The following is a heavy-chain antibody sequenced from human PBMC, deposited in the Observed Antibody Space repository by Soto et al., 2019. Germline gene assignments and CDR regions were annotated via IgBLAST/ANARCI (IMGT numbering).Heavy chain of an antibody. J-gene: IGHJ6*02. CDR1: GGTFSNFL. Sequence: QVQLVQSGAEVKKPGSSVKVSCQASGGTFSNFLISWVRQAPGQGLEWMGGIVTFFGSPNYAHNFQGRVSITADKFTNTTYMEVSSLRSEDTAVYYCAKEGGASYFVEVPSSTGVDVWGQGTTVTVSS. D-gene: IGHD3-10*01. CDR3: AKEGGASYFVEVPSSTGVDV. V-gene: IGHV1-69*06. CDR2: IVTFFGSP.